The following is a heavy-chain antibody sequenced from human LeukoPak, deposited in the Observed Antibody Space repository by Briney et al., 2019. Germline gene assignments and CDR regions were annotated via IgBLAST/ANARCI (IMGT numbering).Heavy chain of an antibody. J-gene: IGHJ4*02. CDR1: GYTFSSYG. CDR2: INGYNGNT. V-gene: IGHV1-18*04. CDR3: ARDPSFLYDISIDY. Sequence: ASVKVSCKASGYTFSSYGISWVRQAPGQGLEWMGWINGYNGNTNYAQKLQGRVTITTDTSTSTAYMELRSLRSDDTAVYYCARDPSFLYDISIDYWGQGTLVTVSS. D-gene: IGHD3-9*01.